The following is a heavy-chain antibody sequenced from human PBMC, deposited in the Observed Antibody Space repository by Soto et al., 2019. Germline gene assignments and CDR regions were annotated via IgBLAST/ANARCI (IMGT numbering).Heavy chain of an antibody. D-gene: IGHD2-8*01. Sequence: PGGSLRLSCAASGFTFSSYAMSWVRQAPGKGLEWVSGISGSGGSTYYADSVKGRFTISRDNSKNTLYLQMNSLRAEDTAVYYCARDPYHVLMVNAPNLYGMDVWGQGTTVTVSS. V-gene: IGHV3-23*01. J-gene: IGHJ6*02. CDR1: GFTFSSYA. CDR3: ARDPYHVLMVNAPNLYGMDV. CDR2: ISGSGGST.